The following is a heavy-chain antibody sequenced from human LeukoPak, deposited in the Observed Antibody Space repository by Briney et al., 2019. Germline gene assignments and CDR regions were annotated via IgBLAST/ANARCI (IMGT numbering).Heavy chain of an antibody. CDR1: GFTFSSYG. CDR2: ISYDGSNK. D-gene: IGHD4-17*01. CDR3: AKGDYGDYVGGLVGY. V-gene: IGHV3-30*18. Sequence: PGGSLRLSCEASGFTFSSYGMHWVRQAPGKGLEWVAVISYDGSNKYYADSVKGRFTISRDNSKNTLYLQMNSLRSEDTAVYYCAKGDYGDYVGGLVGYWGQGTLVTVSS. J-gene: IGHJ4*02.